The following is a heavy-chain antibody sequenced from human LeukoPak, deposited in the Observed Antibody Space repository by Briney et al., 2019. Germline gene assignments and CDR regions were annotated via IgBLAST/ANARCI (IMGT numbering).Heavy chain of an antibody. CDR1: GGSIRNYY. J-gene: IGHJ4*02. D-gene: IGHD3-22*01. V-gene: IGHV4-59*08. CDR3: ARHVGGYDYLVLDY. Sequence: SETLSLTCTVSGGSIRNYYWSWIRQPPGKGLEWIGYIYYSGTTNYNPSLKSRVTISIDTSKKQFSLKMRSVTDADTAVYYCARHVGGYDYLVLDYWGQGTLVSVSS. CDR2: IYYSGTT.